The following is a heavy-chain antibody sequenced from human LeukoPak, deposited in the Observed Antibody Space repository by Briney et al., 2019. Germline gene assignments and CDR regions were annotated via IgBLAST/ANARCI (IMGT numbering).Heavy chain of an antibody. CDR1: GGSISNTSYY. CDR3: AKTPLGYCSGGSCYSAY. V-gene: IGHV4-39*01. Sequence: SETLSLTCTVSGGSISNTSYYWGWIRQPPGKGLEWIGSIYYSGSTYYDPSLKSRVTIFVDTSKNQFSLKLSSVTGANTAVYYCAKTPLGYCSGGSCYSAYWGQGTLVTVSS. CDR2: IYYSGST. D-gene: IGHD2-15*01. J-gene: IGHJ4*02.